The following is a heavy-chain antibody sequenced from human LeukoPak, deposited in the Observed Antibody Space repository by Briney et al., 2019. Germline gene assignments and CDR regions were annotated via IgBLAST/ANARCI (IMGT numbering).Heavy chain of an antibody. V-gene: IGHV3-33*01. Sequence: GGSLRLSCAASGFTFSSYGMHWVRQAPGKGLEWVAVIWYDGSNKYYADSVKGRFTISRDNSKNTLYLQMNSLRAEDTAVYYCARSIAAAGPDYYYGMDVWGQGTTVTVSS. CDR3: ARSIAAAGPDYYYGMDV. CDR1: GFTFSSYG. CDR2: IWYDGSNK. J-gene: IGHJ6*02. D-gene: IGHD6-13*01.